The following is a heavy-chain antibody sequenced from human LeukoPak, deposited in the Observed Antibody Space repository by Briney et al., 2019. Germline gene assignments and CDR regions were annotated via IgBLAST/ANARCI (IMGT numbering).Heavy chain of an antibody. D-gene: IGHD6-19*01. CDR1: GFTFSSYG. J-gene: IGHJ4*02. CDR2: IRYDGSNK. V-gene: IGHV3-30*02. Sequence: PGGSLRLSCAASGFTFSSYGMHWVRQAPGKGLEWVAFIRYDGSNKYYADSVKGRFTISRDNSKNTLYLQMNSLRAEDTAVYYCAKAPYSSGWYWGDGYFDYWGQGTLVTVSS. CDR3: AKAPYSSGWYWGDGYFDY.